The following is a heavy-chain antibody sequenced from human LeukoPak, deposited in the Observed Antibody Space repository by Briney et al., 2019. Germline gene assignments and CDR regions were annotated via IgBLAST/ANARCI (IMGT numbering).Heavy chain of an antibody. Sequence: PSETLSLTCAVYGGSFSGYYWSWIRQPPGKGLEWIGEINQSGSTYYNPSLKSRVTISVDTSKSQFSLKLSSVTAADTAVYYCARDEWELLRAYWGQGTLVTVSS. CDR1: GGSFSGYY. D-gene: IGHD1-26*01. J-gene: IGHJ4*02. CDR3: ARDEWELLRAY. CDR2: INQSGST. V-gene: IGHV4-34*01.